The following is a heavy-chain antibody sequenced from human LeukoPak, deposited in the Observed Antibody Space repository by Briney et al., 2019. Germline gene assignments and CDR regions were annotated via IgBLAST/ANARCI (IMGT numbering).Heavy chain of an antibody. CDR3: ARGPYYDFWSGYYISQKLGYYYYYMDV. D-gene: IGHD3-3*01. V-gene: IGHV3-21*01. Sequence: PGGSLRLSCAASGFTFSSYSMNWVRQAPGKGLEWVSSISSSSSYIYYADSVKGRFTISRDNAKNSLYLQMNSLRAEDTAVYYCARGPYYDFWSGYYISQKLGYYYYYMDVWGKGTTVTVSS. CDR2: ISSSSSYI. J-gene: IGHJ6*03. CDR1: GFTFSSYS.